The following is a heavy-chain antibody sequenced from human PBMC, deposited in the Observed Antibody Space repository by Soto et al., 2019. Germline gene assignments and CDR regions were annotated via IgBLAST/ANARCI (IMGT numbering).Heavy chain of an antibody. J-gene: IGHJ3*02. CDR1: GYTFTGYG. V-gene: IGHV1-18*04. Sequence: QVQLVQSGAEVKKPGASVKVSCKASGYTFTGYGISWVRQAPGQGLEWMGWISAYNGHTNYAQKLQGRVTMTTDTSTSTAYMELRSLRSDDTAVYFCARAGYCGGDCYYAFDIWGQGTMVTVSS. CDR2: ISAYNGHT. CDR3: ARAGYCGGDCYYAFDI. D-gene: IGHD2-21*02.